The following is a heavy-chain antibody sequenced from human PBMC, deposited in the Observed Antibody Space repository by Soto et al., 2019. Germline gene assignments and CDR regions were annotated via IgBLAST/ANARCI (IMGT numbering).Heavy chain of an antibody. Sequence: QVQLVESGGGVVQPGRSLRLSCAASGFTFSSYGMHWVRQAPGKGLEWVAVISYDGSNTYYADSVKGRFTISRDNSKNTLYLQMNSLRAEDTAVYYCAKGAAAGYYYYYGMDVWGQGTTVTVSS. D-gene: IGHD6-13*01. CDR2: ISYDGSNT. CDR1: GFTFSSYG. V-gene: IGHV3-30*18. J-gene: IGHJ6*02. CDR3: AKGAAAGYYYYYGMDV.